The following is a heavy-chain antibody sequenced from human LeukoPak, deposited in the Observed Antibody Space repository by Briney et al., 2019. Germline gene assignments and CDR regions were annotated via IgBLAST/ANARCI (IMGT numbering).Heavy chain of an antibody. J-gene: IGHJ5*02. CDR3: ARGLSTYYDFWSGDNWFDP. CDR1: GYTFTSYY. CDR2: INPSGGST. Sequence: GASVKVSCKASGYTFTSYYMHWVRQAPGQGLEWMGIINPSGGSTNYAQKFQGRVTITADKSTSTAYMELSSLRSEDTAVYYCARGLSTYYDFWSGDNWFDPWGQGTLVTVSS. V-gene: IGHV1-46*01. D-gene: IGHD3-3*01.